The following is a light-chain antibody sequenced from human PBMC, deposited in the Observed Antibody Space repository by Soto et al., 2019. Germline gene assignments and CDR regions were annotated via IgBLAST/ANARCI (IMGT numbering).Light chain of an antibody. CDR1: EDISTW. J-gene: IGKJ1*01. Sequence: DIQMTQSPSSVSASVGNRVTITCRSSEDISTWLAWYQQKPGKAPKLLIHDASNLEAGVPSRFSGGGSGTDFTLTISSLQPEDIATYYCQQIDDVTRTFGQGTKVDIK. V-gene: IGKV1-33*01. CDR2: DAS. CDR3: QQIDDVTRT.